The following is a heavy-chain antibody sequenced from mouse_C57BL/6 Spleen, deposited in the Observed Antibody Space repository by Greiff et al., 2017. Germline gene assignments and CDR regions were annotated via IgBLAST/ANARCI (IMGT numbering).Heavy chain of an antibody. D-gene: IGHD2-5*01. CDR2: IYPGSGST. J-gene: IGHJ3*01. Sequence: QVQLQQPGAELVKPGASVKMSCKASGYTFTSYWITWVKQRPGQGLEWIGDIYPGSGSTNYNEKFKSKATLTVDTSSSTAYMQLSSLTSEDSAVYDCARSLYYSNYEGFAYWGQGTLVTVAA. V-gene: IGHV1-55*01. CDR3: ARSLYYSNYEGFAY. CDR1: GYTFTSYW.